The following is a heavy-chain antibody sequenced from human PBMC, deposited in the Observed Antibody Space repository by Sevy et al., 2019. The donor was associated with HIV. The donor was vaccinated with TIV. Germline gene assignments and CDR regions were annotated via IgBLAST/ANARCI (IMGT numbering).Heavy chain of an antibody. D-gene: IGHD3-22*01. CDR3: ARDRNNYDSSGYPKGMDV. Sequence: ASVKVSCKASGYTFTRYGISWVRQAPGQGLEWMGWISGNNDYTNYAQKIQGRVTMTTDTSTSVAYMGLRGLGSDDTAVYYCARDRNNYDSSGYPKGMDVWGQGTTVTVSS. CDR2: ISGNNDYT. CDR1: GYTFTRYG. J-gene: IGHJ6*02. V-gene: IGHV1-18*01.